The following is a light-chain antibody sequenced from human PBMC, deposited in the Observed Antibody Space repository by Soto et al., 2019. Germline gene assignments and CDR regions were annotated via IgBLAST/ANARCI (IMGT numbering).Light chain of an antibody. CDR2: EGS. CDR3: FSYTSSGTYV. Sequence: SGLTPPGSVCGSPGQSIIISLTGTSSDVVSYNLVSWYQQHPGKAPKLMIYEGSKRPSGVSNRFSGSKSGNTASLTISGLQAEDEADYYCFSYTSSGTYVFGTGTKVTVL. J-gene: IGLJ1*01. CDR1: SSDVVSYNL. V-gene: IGLV2-14*02.